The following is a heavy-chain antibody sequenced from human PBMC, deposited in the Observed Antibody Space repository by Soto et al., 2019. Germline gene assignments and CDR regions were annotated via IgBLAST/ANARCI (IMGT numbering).Heavy chain of an antibody. CDR2: ISWNSGSI. CDR3: AKDYGSSWYYFDY. J-gene: IGHJ4*02. Sequence: EVQLVESGGGLVQPGRSLRLSCAASGFTFDDYAMNWVRQAPGKGLEWVSGISWNSGSIGYADSVKGRFTISRDNAKNSLYLQMNSLRAEDTALYYCAKDYGSSWYYFDYWGQGTLVTVSS. V-gene: IGHV3-9*01. CDR1: GFTFDDYA. D-gene: IGHD6-13*01.